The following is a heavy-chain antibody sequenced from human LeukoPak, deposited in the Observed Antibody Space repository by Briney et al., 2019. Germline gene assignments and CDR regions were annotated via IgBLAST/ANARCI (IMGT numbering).Heavy chain of an antibody. J-gene: IGHJ6*03. CDR1: GFTFGAYA. V-gene: IGHV3-30*04. CDR2: ISYDGNNE. CDR3: ARDGTYYDFWSGYSYSYYYYMDV. D-gene: IGHD3-3*01. Sequence: GRSLRLSCAASGFTFGAYAMHWVRQSPGKGLEWVALISYDGNNEWYADSVKGRFTVSRDNSKNTLYLQMNSLRAEDTAVYYCARDGTYYDFWSGYSYSYYYYMDVWGKGTTVTVSS.